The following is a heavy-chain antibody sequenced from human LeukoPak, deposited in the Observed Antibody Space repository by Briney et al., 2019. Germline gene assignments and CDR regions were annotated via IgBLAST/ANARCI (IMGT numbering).Heavy chain of an antibody. Sequence: SETLSLTCTVSGGSISSYYWSWIRQPPGKGLEWIGYIYYSGSTNYNPSLKSRVTISVDTSKNQFSLKLSSVTAADTAVYYCAREPLRGPTAFDIWGQGTMVTVSS. D-gene: IGHD3-10*01. J-gene: IGHJ3*02. CDR1: GGSISSYY. CDR2: IYYSGST. CDR3: AREPLRGPTAFDI. V-gene: IGHV4-59*01.